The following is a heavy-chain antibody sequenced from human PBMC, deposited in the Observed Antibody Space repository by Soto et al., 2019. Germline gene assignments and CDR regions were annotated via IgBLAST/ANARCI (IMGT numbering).Heavy chain of an antibody. V-gene: IGHV3-64D*06. CDR3: VKDHSSTSRTRFYYYCCMDF. J-gene: IGHJ6*02. CDR1: GFTFSSYA. CDR2: ISSNGGST. D-gene: IGHD2-2*01. Sequence: GGYLRLSCTASGFTFSSYAMHWVRQAPGKGLEYVSAISSNGGSTYYADSVKGRFTISRDNSKNTLYLQMSSLRAEDTAVYYCVKDHSSTSRTRFYYYCCMDFSGPGTTVTVSS.